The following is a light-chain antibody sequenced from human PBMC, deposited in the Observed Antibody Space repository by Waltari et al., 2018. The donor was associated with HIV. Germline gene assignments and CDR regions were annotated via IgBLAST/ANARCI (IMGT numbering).Light chain of an antibody. CDR1: ESDISFYDF. CDR3: SSYTSPNTLL. J-gene: IGLJ3*02. CDR2: SVN. Sequence: QSALTQPASVSAFPGQSITISCTGPESDISFYDFVPWYRQDPGKAPQLVMYSVNTRPSETSSRFSGLKSGNTASLRISGLQFEDEGDYYCSSYTSPNTLLFGGGTKLTV. V-gene: IGLV2-14*01.